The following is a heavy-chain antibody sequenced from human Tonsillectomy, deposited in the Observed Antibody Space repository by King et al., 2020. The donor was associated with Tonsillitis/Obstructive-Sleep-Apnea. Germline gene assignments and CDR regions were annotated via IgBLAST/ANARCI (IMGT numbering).Heavy chain of an antibody. CDR2: ISWNSGSI. Sequence: VQLVESGGGLVQPGRSLRLSCAASGFTFDDYAMHWVRQAPGKGLEWVSGISWNSGSIAYADSVKGRLTISRDNAKNSLYLQMNRLKPEDTALYYCAKDMGGTAILIDSWGQGTLVTVSS. V-gene: IGHV3-9*01. CDR3: AKDMGGTAILIDS. CDR1: GFTFDDYA. D-gene: IGHD5-18*01. J-gene: IGHJ4*02.